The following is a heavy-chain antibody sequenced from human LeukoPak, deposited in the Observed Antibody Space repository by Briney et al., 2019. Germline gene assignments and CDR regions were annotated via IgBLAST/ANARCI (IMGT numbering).Heavy chain of an antibody. J-gene: IGHJ5*02. CDR3: ARNPYGTGHFDP. Sequence: ASVKVPCKASGYTFTTYDINWVRQATGRGLEWMGWMSPNNGHTGYAQKFQGRVTMTRDTSINTAYMELSSLTSEDTAVYYCARNPYGTGHFDPWGQGSLVTVSS. V-gene: IGHV1-8*01. CDR1: GYTFTTYD. D-gene: IGHD2-8*02. CDR2: MSPNNGHT.